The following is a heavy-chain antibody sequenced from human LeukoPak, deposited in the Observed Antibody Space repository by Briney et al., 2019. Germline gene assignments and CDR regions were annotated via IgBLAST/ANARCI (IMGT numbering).Heavy chain of an antibody. CDR1: GFIFSHHG. CDR3: ARDRDYFYMDV. Sequence: GGSLRLCCAASGFIFSHHGMHWARQAPGKGLEWVAVISYDGSNKYYADSVKGRFTISRDNSKNTLYLQMNSLRAEDTAVYYCARDRDYFYMDVWGKGTTVTVSS. CDR2: ISYDGSNK. V-gene: IGHV3-30*03. J-gene: IGHJ6*03.